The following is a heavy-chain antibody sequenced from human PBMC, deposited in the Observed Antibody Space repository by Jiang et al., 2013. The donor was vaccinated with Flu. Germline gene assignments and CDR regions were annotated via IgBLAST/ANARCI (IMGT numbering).Heavy chain of an antibody. J-gene: IGHJ4*02. CDR2: ISSSGSTI. D-gene: IGHD3-22*01. V-gene: IGHV3-48*03. CDR3: ARDQGYDSSGYYPQGLDY. Sequence: RLSCAASGFTFSSYEMNWVRQAPGKGLEWVSYISSSGSTIYYADSVKGRFTISRDNAENSLYLQMNSLRAEDTAVYYCARDQGYDSSGYYPQGLDYWGQGTLVTVSS. CDR1: GFTFSSYE.